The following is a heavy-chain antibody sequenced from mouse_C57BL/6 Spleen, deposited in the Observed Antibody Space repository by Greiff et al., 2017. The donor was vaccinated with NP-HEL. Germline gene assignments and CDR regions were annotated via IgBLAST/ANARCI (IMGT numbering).Heavy chain of an antibody. J-gene: IGHJ2*01. D-gene: IGHD2-4*01. CDR1: GYTFTSYW. V-gene: IGHV1-55*01. Sequence: QVQLKQPGAELVKPGASVKMSCKASGYTFTSYWITWVKQRPGQGLEWIGDIYPGSGSTNYNEKFKSKATMTVDTSSSTAYMQLSSLTSEDSAVYYCARSWDYDEDFDYWGQGTTLTVSS. CDR2: IYPGSGST. CDR3: ARSWDYDEDFDY.